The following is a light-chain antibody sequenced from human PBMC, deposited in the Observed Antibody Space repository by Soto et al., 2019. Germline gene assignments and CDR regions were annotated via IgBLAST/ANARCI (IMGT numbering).Light chain of an antibody. CDR3: QQADSFTT. Sequence: TITCRASQDIGSWLAWYQLKPGKAPKLLLYAASSLQSGVPSRFSGSGSGTDFTLTINSLQPEDFATYYCQQADSFTTFGPGTKVDIK. CDR2: AAS. CDR1: QDIGSW. J-gene: IGKJ3*01. V-gene: IGKV1-12*01.